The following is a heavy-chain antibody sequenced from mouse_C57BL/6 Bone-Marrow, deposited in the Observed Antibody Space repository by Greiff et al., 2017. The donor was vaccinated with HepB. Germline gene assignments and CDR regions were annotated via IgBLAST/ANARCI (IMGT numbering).Heavy chain of an antibody. CDR1: GYAFSSSW. J-gene: IGHJ4*01. D-gene: IGHD2-14*01. Sequence: VHLVESGPELVKPGASVKISCKASGYAFSSSWMNWVKQRPGKGLEWIGRIYPGDGDTNYNGKFKGKATLTADKSSSTAYMQLSSLTSEDSAVYFCARGGAVRYAMDYWGQGTSVTVSS. CDR3: ARGGAVRYAMDY. V-gene: IGHV1-82*01. CDR2: IYPGDGDT.